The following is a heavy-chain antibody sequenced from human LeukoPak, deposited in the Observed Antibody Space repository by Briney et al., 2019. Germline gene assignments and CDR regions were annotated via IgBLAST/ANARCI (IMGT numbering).Heavy chain of an antibody. CDR1: GYTFINYD. D-gene: IGHD5-24*01. V-gene: IGHV1-18*01. J-gene: IGHJ4*02. CDR2: ISAYNRNT. CDR3: ARGDVYFDY. Sequence: ASVKVSCKSSGYTFINYDVNWGRQAPGQGLEWMGWISAYNRNTNYAQKFQGRVTLTTDTSTSTAYLDLRSLTSDDTAVYHCARGDVYFDYWGQGTLVTVSS.